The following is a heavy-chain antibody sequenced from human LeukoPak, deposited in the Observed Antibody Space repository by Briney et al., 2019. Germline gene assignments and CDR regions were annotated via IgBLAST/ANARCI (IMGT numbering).Heavy chain of an antibody. V-gene: IGHV4-34*01. D-gene: IGHD6-13*01. CDR3: SVAAAGMGNWFDP. CDR1: GGSFSGYC. CDR2: INHSGST. Sequence: SETLSLTCAVYGGSFSGYCWSWIRQPPGKGLEWIGEINHSGSTNYNPSLKSRVTISVDTSKNQFSLKLSSVTAADTAVYYCSVAAAGMGNWFDPWGQGTLVTVSS. J-gene: IGHJ5*02.